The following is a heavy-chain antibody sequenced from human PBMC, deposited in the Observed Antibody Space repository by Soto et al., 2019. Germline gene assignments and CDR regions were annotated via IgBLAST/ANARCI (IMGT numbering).Heavy chain of an antibody. CDR1: GLTFSNFA. CDR3: XXXXXXGSHRSYCFDR. V-gene: IGHV3-23*01. Sequence: EVQVLESGGGLEQPGGSLRLSCTASGLTFSNFAMGWVRQAPGKGLEWVSNIIGSGGNTFYADSVKGRFTISRXNSRXXXXXXXXXXXXXXXXXXXXXXXXXXGSHRSYCFDRWGQGTLVTVSS. J-gene: IGHJ4*02. CDR2: IIGSGGNT.